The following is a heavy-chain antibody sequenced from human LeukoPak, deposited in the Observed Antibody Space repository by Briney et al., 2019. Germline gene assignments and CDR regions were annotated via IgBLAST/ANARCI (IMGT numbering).Heavy chain of an antibody. D-gene: IGHD3-9*01. CDR1: GFTFSAFG. J-gene: IGHJ6*02. Sequence: GGSLRLSCAASGFTFSAFGMNWLRQAPGKGLEWVSTITKSGDSTYYVDSVKGRFTISRDNSKNTLYLQMNSLRAEDRAKYYCTKDYCGKFCSAVWGQGTTVTVSS. CDR3: TKDYCGKFCSAV. CDR2: ITKSGDST. V-gene: IGHV3-23*01.